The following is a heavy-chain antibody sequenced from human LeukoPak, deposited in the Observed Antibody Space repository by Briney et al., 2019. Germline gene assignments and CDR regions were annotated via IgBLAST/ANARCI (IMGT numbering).Heavy chain of an antibody. D-gene: IGHD2-2*01. V-gene: IGHV4-38-2*01. CDR1: GFAISSGYY. CDR2: VYHSGNT. Sequence: SETLSLTCGVSGFAISSGYYWGWIRQPPGKGLEWIGSVYHSGNTYYNPTVKSRVTISVDTSKSQFFQNLISVTAADTAVYHGVRGVVPAAHSVDYYCGMDGWGKGTKVSVSS. CDR3: VRGVVPAAHSVDYYCGMDG. J-gene: IGHJ6*04.